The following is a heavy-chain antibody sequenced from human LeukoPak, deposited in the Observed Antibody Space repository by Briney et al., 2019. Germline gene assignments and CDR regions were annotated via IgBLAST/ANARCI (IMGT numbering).Heavy chain of an antibody. CDR3: AKGPRLGSGYHPDY. V-gene: IGHV3-23*01. J-gene: IGHJ4*02. CDR2: ITGSDDRT. CDR1: GFTFSNYA. Sequence: GGSLRLSCPASGFTFSNYAMTWVRQAPGEGLEWVSTITGSDDRTYYADSVKGRFTISRDYSKNTVHLQLNSLRAEDTAMYYCAKGPRLGSGYHPDYWGQGTLVTVSS. D-gene: IGHD3-22*01.